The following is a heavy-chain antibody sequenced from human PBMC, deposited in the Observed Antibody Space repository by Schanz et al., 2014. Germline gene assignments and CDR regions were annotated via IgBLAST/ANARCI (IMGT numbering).Heavy chain of an antibody. Sequence: QVQLVQSGPAVKKPGASMKVSCLASGYSFTEYFLHWVRQAPGQGLEWMGWINPNSGETNYEQKFKGSVTLTSDTSISTAFMELSGLTSDDAASYFCARAPYAGYDCCDYWGQGTLLIVSS. J-gene: IGHJ4*02. CDR1: GYSFTEYF. CDR2: INPNSGET. V-gene: IGHV1-2*02. D-gene: IGHD5-12*01. CDR3: ARAPYAGYDCCDY.